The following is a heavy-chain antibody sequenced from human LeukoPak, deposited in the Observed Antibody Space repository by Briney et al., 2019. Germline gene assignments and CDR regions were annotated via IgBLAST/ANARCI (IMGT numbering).Heavy chain of an antibody. CDR3: ARDLPPSPPGNIVVVVAAAPRFNWFDP. Sequence: PGGSLRLSCAASGFTFSTHSMHWVRRAPGKGLEWISYIESSSSPKYYAGSVNGRFTTSRDNAKNSLYLQMNSLRAEDTAVYYCARDLPPSPPGNIVVVVAAAPRFNWFDPWGQGTLVTVSS. CDR2: IESSSSPK. D-gene: IGHD2-15*01. V-gene: IGHV3-48*04. J-gene: IGHJ5*02. CDR1: GFTFSTHS.